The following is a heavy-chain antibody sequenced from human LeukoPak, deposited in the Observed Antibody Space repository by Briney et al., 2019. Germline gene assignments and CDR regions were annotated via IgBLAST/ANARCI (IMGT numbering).Heavy chain of an antibody. D-gene: IGHD6-13*01. V-gene: IGHV1-69*05. CDR3: ARGEYSSSWDHYYFDY. J-gene: IGHJ4*02. CDR2: IIPIFGTA. Sequence: SVKVSCKASGGTFSSYAISWVRQAPGQGLEWMGGIIPIFGTANYAQKFQGRVTITTDESTSTAYMELSSLRSEDTAVYYCARGEYSSSWDHYYFDYWGQGTLVTVSS. CDR1: GGTFSSYA.